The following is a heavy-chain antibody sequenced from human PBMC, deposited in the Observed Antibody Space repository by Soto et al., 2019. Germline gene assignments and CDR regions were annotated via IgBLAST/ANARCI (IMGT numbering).Heavy chain of an antibody. Sequence: QVQLVQSGAEVKKPGSSVKVSCEASGGSFNNYIFNWVRQAPGQGLEWMGGIIPMFDTPTYAQRFLGRVTITADESTRTAYMDLSSLTSDDTAVYYCAAESDDYGVLMGIFDSWGQGTLVTVSS. D-gene: IGHD4-17*01. J-gene: IGHJ4*02. CDR3: AAESDDYGVLMGIFDS. V-gene: IGHV1-69*12. CDR2: IIPMFDTP. CDR1: GGSFNNYI.